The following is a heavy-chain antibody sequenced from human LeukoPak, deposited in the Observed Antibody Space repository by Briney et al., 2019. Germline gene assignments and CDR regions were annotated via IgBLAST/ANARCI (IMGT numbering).Heavy chain of an antibody. CDR3: VTGRYSYGWYDH. J-gene: IGHJ5*02. V-gene: IGHV4-59*13. Sequence: SETLSLTCTVSGVSISSFYWSWIRQPPGKGLEWVGYMYYGGSPNYNPSLKRRVITSLHTSKNQFSLKLNSVTTADTAVYYCVTGRYSYGWYDHWGQGILVTVSS. D-gene: IGHD1-26*01. CDR2: MYYGGSP. CDR1: GVSISSFY.